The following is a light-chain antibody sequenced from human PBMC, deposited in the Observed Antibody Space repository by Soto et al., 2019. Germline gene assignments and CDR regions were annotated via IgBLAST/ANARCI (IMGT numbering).Light chain of an antibody. CDR1: QSVSSY. Sequence: EIVLTQSPATLSLSPGERATLSCRASQSVSSYLAWYQQKPGQAPRLLIYGASTRVTGIPARFSGTGSGTEFTLTISSLQSEDFAVYYCQQYKNGWTFGQGTKVDIK. CDR2: GAS. J-gene: IGKJ1*01. V-gene: IGKV3-15*01. CDR3: QQYKNGWT.